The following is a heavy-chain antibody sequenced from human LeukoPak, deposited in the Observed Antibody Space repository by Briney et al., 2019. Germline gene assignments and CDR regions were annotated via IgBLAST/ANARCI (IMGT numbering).Heavy chain of an antibody. D-gene: IGHD2-2*01. J-gene: IGHJ4*02. CDR3: ARDIATVVHQD. CDR1: AGSFTNYG. V-gene: IGHV1-18*01. Sequence: ASGYFGLKATAGSFTNYGINTGRRALVQKYRWMGWISAYTGNTNYVQKFQGRVTMATDASTSTAYMELRSLRSDDTAIYYCARDIATVVHQDWGQGTLVTVSS. CDR2: ISAYTGNT.